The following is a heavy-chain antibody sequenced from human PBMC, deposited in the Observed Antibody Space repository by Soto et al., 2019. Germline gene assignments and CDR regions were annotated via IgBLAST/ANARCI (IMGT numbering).Heavy chain of an antibody. CDR1: GFTFSSYS. Sequence: GGSLILSCAVSGFTFSSYSMNWVRQAPGKGLEWVSYISSSGTAIYSADSVKGRFTISRDNAKNSLYLQMNSLRDEDTAVYYCARDIMPRLGFYQCGMDVWGQGTTVTVS. D-gene: IGHD3-3*02. CDR3: ARDIMPRLGFYQCGMDV. CDR2: ISSSGTAI. V-gene: IGHV3-48*02. J-gene: IGHJ6*02.